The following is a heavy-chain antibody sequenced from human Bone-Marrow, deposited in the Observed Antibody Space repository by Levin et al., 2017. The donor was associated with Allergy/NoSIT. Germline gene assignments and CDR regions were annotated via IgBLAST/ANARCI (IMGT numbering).Heavy chain of an antibody. CDR3: AKDRGGYCRGATCYPSGIDY. CDR1: GFTFSSYA. V-gene: IGHV3-30*18. CDR2: ISYDGSHK. D-gene: IGHD2-15*01. J-gene: IGHJ4*02. Sequence: PGGSLRLSCAASGFTFSSYAMDWVRLAPGKGLEWVAVISYDGSHKFYVDSVKGRFTISRDNSKNTLYLQMNSLRAEDTAVYYCAKDRGGYCRGATCYPSGIDYWGQGTLVTVSS.